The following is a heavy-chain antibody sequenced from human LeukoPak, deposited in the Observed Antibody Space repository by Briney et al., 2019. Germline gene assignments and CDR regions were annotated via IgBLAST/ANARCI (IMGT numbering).Heavy chain of an antibody. J-gene: IGHJ5*02. V-gene: IGHV1-69*05. CDR2: IIPIFGTA. CDR1: GGTFSSYA. Sequence: SVKVSCKASGGTFSSYAISWVRQAPGQGLEWMGGIIPIFGTANYAQKFQGRVTITTDESTSTAYMELSSLRSEDTAVYYCASVFRFLEDSTWFDPWGQGTLVTVSS. D-gene: IGHD3-3*01. CDR3: ASVFRFLEDSTWFDP.